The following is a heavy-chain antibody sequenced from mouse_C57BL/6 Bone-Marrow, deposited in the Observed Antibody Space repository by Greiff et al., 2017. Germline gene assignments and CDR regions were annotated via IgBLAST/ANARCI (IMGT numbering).Heavy chain of an antibody. Sequence: EVQLQQSGPELVKPGASVKISCKASGYTFTDYYMNWVKQSHGKSLEWIGDINPNNGGTSYNQKFTGKATLTVDKSSSTAYLALRSLTSEDSAVYYCARGEDYDGFPYYFNYWGQGTTLPVSS. CDR1: GYTFTDYY. V-gene: IGHV1-26*01. D-gene: IGHD2-4*01. CDR3: ARGEDYDGFPYYFNY. CDR2: INPNNGGT. J-gene: IGHJ2*01.